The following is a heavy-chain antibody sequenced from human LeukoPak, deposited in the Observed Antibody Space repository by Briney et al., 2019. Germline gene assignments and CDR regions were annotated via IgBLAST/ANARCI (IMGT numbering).Heavy chain of an antibody. CDR2: IYYSGST. V-gene: IGHV4-39*01. Sequence: SETLSLTCTVSGGSISSSSYYWGWIRQPPGKGLEWTGSIYYSGSTYYNPSLKSRVTISVDTSKNQFSLKLSSVTAADTAVYYCARHEVLWFGELLYRFDPWGRGTLVTVSS. J-gene: IGHJ5*02. CDR1: GGSISSSSYY. D-gene: IGHD3-10*01. CDR3: ARHEVLWFGELLYRFDP.